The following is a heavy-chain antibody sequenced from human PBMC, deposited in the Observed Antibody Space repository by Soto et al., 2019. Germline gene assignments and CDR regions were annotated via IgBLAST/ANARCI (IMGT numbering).Heavy chain of an antibody. CDR3: ARARGDEYSSSSDYYYGMDV. V-gene: IGHV1-69*13. Sequence: ASVKVSCKASGYTFTSYAMHWVRQAPGQGLEWMGGIIPIFGTANYAQKFQGRVTITADESTSTAYMELSSLRSEDTAVYYCARARGDEYSSSSDYYYGMDVWGQGTTVTVSS. CDR2: IIPIFGTA. J-gene: IGHJ6*02. CDR1: GYTFTSYA. D-gene: IGHD6-6*01.